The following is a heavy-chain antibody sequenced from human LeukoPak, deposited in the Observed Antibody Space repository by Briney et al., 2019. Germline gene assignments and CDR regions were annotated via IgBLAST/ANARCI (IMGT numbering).Heavy chain of an antibody. Sequence: GGSLRLSCTASGFTFGNYAMTWVRQAPGKGLEWVGFIRSKAYGGTTEYAASVKGRFTISRDDSKSVAYLQMNSLKTEDTAVYYCGSEAGTLGYWGQGTLVTVSS. CDR1: GFTFGNYA. D-gene: IGHD1-1*01. V-gene: IGHV3-49*04. CDR3: GSEAGTLGY. J-gene: IGHJ4*02. CDR2: IRSKAYGGTT.